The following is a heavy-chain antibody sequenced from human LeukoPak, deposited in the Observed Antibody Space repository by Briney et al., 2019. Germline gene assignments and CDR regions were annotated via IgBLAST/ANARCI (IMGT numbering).Heavy chain of an antibody. V-gene: IGHV3-30*18. CDR1: GFTFSSYG. J-gene: IGHJ4*02. CDR3: AKGYCGGDCTALYYFDY. CDR2: ISYDGSNK. Sequence: GGSLRLSCPAPGFTFSSYGMHWVRQAPGKGLEWVAVISYDGSNKYYADSVKCRFTISRHNSKNTLYLQMNSLRAEDTAVYYCAKGYCGGDCTALYYFDYWGQGTLVSVSS. D-gene: IGHD2-21*02.